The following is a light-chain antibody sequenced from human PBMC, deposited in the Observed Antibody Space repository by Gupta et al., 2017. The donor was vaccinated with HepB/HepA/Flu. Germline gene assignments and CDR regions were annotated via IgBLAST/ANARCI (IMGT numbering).Light chain of an antibody. CDR3: AAWDDSLNGPL. CDR2: RNN. J-gene: IGLJ2*01. CDR1: SSNIGSNS. V-gene: IGLV1-47*01. Sequence: QSVLTQPPSASGTPGQRVTISCSGSSSNIGSNSVYRYQQFPGAAPKLLIYRNNHRPSGVPDRFSGSKSGTSASLAISGLRSEDEADYHCAAWDDSLNGPLFGGWTKLTVL.